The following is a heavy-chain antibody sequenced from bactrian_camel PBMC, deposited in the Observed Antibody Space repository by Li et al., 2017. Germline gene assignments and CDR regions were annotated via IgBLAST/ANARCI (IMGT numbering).Heavy chain of an antibody. CDR1: GNVYSNYV. D-gene: IGHD6*01. CDR2: IHARSGRS. J-gene: IGHJ4*01. CDR3: AADLAWGGSC. V-gene: IGHV3-3*01. Sequence: VQLVESGGGSVQAGGSRRLSCTARGNVYSNYVMGWFRLSPGKEREEVAHIHARSGRSYVGDSVKGRFIITRDKAKDLVYLQMNGLQPEDTGMYYCAADLAWGGSCPGRRNPGHRL.